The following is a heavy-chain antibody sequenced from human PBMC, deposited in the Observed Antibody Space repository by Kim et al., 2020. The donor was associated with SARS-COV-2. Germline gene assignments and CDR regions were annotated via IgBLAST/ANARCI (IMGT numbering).Heavy chain of an antibody. CDR2: INHSAST. CDR1: GGSFSGYY. J-gene: IGHJ5*02. V-gene: IGHV4-34*01. CDR3: ARGLDIVVVVAAGQTGFDP. Sequence: SETLSLTCAVYGGSFSGYYWSWIRQPPGKGLEWIGEINHSASTNYNPSLKSRVTISVDTSKNQFSLKLSSVTAADTAVYYCARGLDIVVVVAAGQTGFDPWGQGTLVTVSS. D-gene: IGHD2-15*01.